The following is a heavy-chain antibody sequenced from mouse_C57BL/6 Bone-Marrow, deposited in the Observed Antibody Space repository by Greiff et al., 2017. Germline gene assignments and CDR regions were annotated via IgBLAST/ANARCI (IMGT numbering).Heavy chain of an antibody. CDR2: IHPNSGST. Sequence: QVHVKQPGAELVKPGASVKLSCKASGYTFTSYWITGLNRRPGQGLEWIGMIHPNSGSTNYNEKFKSKATLTVDKSSSTAYMQLSSLTSEDSAVYYCARSTGTGYWGQGTTLTVSS. CDR1: GYTFTSYW. V-gene: IGHV1-64*01. J-gene: IGHJ2*01. CDR3: ARSTGTGY. D-gene: IGHD4-1*01.